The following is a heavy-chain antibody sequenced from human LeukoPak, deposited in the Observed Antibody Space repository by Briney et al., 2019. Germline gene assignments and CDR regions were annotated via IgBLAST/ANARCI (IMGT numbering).Heavy chain of an antibody. V-gene: IGHV3-7*01. CDR1: GFSFSSYW. Sequence: PGGSLRLSCAASGFSFSSYWMSWVRQAPGKGLEWVADIKEDGSDKNYVDSVKGRFTISRDNSKNTLYLQMNSLRAEDTAVYYCARDKLTMVRGAGGPFDYWGQGTLVTVSS. CDR2: IKEDGSDK. CDR3: ARDKLTMVRGAGGPFDY. J-gene: IGHJ4*02. D-gene: IGHD3-10*01.